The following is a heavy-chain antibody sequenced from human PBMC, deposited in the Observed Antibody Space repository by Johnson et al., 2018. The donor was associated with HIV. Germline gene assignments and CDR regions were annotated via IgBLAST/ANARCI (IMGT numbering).Heavy chain of an antibody. Sequence: QVQLVESGGGVVQPGRSLRLSCAAPGFTFSSYSVHWVRQAPGKGLEWVAVISYDGSNNYSADSVKGRLTISRDNSKNTLYLQMNSPRAEDTAAYYCAKTYSGSNRVAFDIWGQGTMVTVSS. D-gene: IGHD1-26*01. J-gene: IGHJ3*02. CDR2: ISYDGSNN. V-gene: IGHV3-30*18. CDR3: AKTYSGSNRVAFDI. CDR1: GFTFSSYS.